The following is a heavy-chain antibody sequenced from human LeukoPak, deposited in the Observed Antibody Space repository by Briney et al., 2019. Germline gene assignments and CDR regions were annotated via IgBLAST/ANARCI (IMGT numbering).Heavy chain of an antibody. CDR2: IYYSGST. CDR3: ARDQFRAFDI. CDR1: GVSISSYY. Sequence: SETLSLTCTVSGVSISSYYWSWIRQPPGKGLEWIGYIYYSGSTNHNPSLKSRVTMSVDTSKNQFSLNLSSVTAADTAVYYCARDQFRAFDIWGQGTMVTVSS. J-gene: IGHJ3*02. V-gene: IGHV4-59*01.